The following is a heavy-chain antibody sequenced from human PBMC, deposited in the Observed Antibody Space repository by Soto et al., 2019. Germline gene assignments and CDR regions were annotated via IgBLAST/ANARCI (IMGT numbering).Heavy chain of an antibody. J-gene: IGHJ4*02. CDR2: ISYDASNK. Sequence: QVELVESGGGVVQPGRSLRLSCAASGFTFSSYAMHWVRQAPGKGLEWVAVISYDASNKYYASSVKGRFTISSDNSGNSLYLHMNTLGGEESAVYYCAGWFIGRDDYWGQGTLVSVSS. V-gene: IGHV3-30-3*01. CDR3: AGWFIGRDDY. CDR1: GFTFSSYA. D-gene: IGHD2-15*01.